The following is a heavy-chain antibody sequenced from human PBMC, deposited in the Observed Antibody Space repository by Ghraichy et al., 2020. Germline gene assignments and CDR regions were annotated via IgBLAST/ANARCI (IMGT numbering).Heavy chain of an antibody. CDR1: GFTFSSYG. J-gene: IGHJ6*02. CDR2: IWYDGSNK. D-gene: IGHD2-2*02. CDR3: ARDQKAVVVPAAIPVPRNYYYYYGMDV. Sequence: LNISCAASGFTFSSYGMHWVRQAPGKGLEWVAVIWYDGSNKYYADSVKGRFTISRDNSKNTLYLQMNSLRAEDTAVYYCARDQKAVVVPAAIPVPRNYYYYYGMDVWGQGTTVTVSS. V-gene: IGHV3-33*01.